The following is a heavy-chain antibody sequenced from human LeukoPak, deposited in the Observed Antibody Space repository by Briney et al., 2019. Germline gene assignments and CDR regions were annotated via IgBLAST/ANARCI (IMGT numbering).Heavy chain of an antibody. V-gene: IGHV3-48*01. CDR3: ARDHRYAFDN. CDR2: IGISSGNT. Sequence: AGGSLRLSCAASGFNFIDYSMNWVRQAPGEGLEWISYIGISSGNTKYADSVKGRFTISRDKARNSLYLQMNSLRVENTAMYYCARDHRYAFDNWGHGTLVTVS. CDR1: GFNFIDYS. D-gene: IGHD5-12*01. J-gene: IGHJ4*01.